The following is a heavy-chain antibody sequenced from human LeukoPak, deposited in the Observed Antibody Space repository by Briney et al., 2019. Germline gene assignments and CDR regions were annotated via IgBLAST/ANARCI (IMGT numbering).Heavy chain of an antibody. D-gene: IGHD3-10*01. Sequence: SETLSLTCTVSGGSISSSSYYSGWLRQPRGKGLEWIGRIYTRGSTNYTPSLKSRVTKAVDTSKNQFSLKPSSVTAADTAVYYCARDKGQYGTGTPGFTWFDPWGQGTLVTVSS. CDR1: GGSISSSSYY. CDR2: IYTRGST. V-gene: IGHV4-39*07. J-gene: IGHJ5*02. CDR3: ARDKGQYGTGTPGFTWFDP.